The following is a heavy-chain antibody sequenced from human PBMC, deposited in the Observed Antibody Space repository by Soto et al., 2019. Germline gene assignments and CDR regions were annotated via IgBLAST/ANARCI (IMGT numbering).Heavy chain of an antibody. V-gene: IGHV5-51*01. D-gene: IGHD5-12*01. CDR1: GYSFTIYW. J-gene: IGHJ6*02. CDR2: IYPGDSDT. Sequence: ESLTISCKGSGYSFTIYWIGWVRQMPGKGLEWMGIIYPGDSDTRYSPSFQGQVTISADKSISTAYLQWSSLKASDTAMYYCASHGATSYFGTHVRGQGTTVSV. CDR3: ASHGATSYFGTHV.